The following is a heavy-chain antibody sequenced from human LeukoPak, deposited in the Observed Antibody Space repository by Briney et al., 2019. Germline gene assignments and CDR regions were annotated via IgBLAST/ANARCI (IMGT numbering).Heavy chain of an antibody. D-gene: IGHD2-2*01. CDR3: ARPYCSSTSCYRHYYYYMDV. V-gene: IGHV4-31*03. CDR2: IYYSGSI. Sequence: SETLSLTCTVSGGHISSGGYYWIWIRQHPGKGLEWMGYIYYSGSIYYNPSLKSRATITVDTSKNQFSLKLSSVTAADTAVYYYARPYCSSTSCYRHYYYYMDVWGKGTTVTVSS. CDR1: GGHISSGGYY. J-gene: IGHJ6*03.